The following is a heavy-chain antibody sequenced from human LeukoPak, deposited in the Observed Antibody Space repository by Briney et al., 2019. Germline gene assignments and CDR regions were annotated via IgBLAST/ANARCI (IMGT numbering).Heavy chain of an antibody. CDR1: GGSISSYY. Sequence: PSETLSLTCTVSGGSISSYYWSWIRQPLGKGLEWIGYIYYSGSTNYNPTLKSRVTISVDTSKNQFSLKLSSVTAADTAVYHCARGRIAARPYYYYYMDVWGKGTTVTVSS. CDR3: ARGRIAARPYYYYYMDV. V-gene: IGHV4-59*01. D-gene: IGHD6-6*01. CDR2: IYYSGST. J-gene: IGHJ6*03.